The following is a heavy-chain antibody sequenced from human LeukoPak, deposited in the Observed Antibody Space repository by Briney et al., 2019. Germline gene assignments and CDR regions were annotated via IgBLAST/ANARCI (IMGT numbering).Heavy chain of an antibody. CDR2: IKQDGSEK. D-gene: IGHD6-6*01. CDR3: AVYSSSSGGLDP. Sequence: GGSLRLSCAASGFTFITYWMTWVRQAPGKGPEWVANIKQDGSEKYYVDSVKGRFTISRDNAKNSLYLQMDSLRAEDTAVYYCAVYSSSSGGLDPWGQGTLVTVSS. CDR1: GFTFITYW. J-gene: IGHJ5*02. V-gene: IGHV3-7*05.